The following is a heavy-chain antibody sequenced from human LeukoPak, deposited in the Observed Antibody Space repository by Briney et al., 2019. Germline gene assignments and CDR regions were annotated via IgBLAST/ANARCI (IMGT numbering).Heavy chain of an antibody. CDR2: IWYDGNNK. D-gene: IGHD6-19*01. CDR3: ARDRRRSGWYSMDY. V-gene: IGHV3-33*01. J-gene: IGHJ4*02. Sequence: GGSLRLSCAASGFTFSSYGMHWVRQAPGKGLEWVAVIWYDGNNKYYADSVKGRFTISRDNSKNTLYLQMNSLRAEDTAVYYCARDRRRSGWYSMDYWGQGTLVTVSS. CDR1: GFTFSSYG.